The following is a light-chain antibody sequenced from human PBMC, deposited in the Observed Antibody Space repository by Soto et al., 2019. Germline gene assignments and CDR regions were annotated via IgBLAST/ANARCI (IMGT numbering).Light chain of an antibody. J-gene: IGLJ2*01. Sequence: QSALTQPRSVSGSPGQSVSISCTGTNSDVGGYNYLSWYQQYPGKAPKLIIFEVNKRPSGVPNRFSGSMSGNTASLTISGLQADDEADYHCSSYAGNYTLDFGGGTKLTVL. CDR1: NSDVGGYNY. CDR2: EVN. CDR3: SSYAGNYTLD. V-gene: IGLV2-11*01.